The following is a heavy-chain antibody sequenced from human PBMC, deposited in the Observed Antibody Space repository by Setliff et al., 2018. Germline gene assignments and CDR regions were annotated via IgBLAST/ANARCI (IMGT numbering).Heavy chain of an antibody. CDR2: IYYSGST. CDR3: ARDITMIVVVITTFGGMDV. D-gene: IGHD3-22*01. Sequence: SETLSLTCTVSGGSISSHYWSWIRQPPGKGLEWIGSIYYSGSTNYNLSLKSRVTISVDTSKNQFSLKLSSVTAADTAVYYCARDITMIVVVITTFGGMDVWGQGTTVTVSS. V-gene: IGHV4-59*11. J-gene: IGHJ6*02. CDR1: GGSISSHY.